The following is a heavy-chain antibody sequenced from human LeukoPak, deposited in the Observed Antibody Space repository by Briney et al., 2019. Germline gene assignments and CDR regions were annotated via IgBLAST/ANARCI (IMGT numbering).Heavy chain of an antibody. D-gene: IGHD2-2*01. CDR2: IYHSGSI. CDR1: GGSFCGYY. CDR3: ARVWRTFQRGYCSSTSCYSRYYYMDV. V-gene: IGHV4-34*01. J-gene: IGHJ6*03. Sequence: PSETLSLTCAVYGGSFCGYYWSWIRQPPGKGLEWIGEIYHSGSINYNPSLKSRVTISVDTSKNQFSLKLSSVTAADTAVYYCARVWRTFQRGYCSSTSCYSRYYYMDVWGKGTTVTVSS.